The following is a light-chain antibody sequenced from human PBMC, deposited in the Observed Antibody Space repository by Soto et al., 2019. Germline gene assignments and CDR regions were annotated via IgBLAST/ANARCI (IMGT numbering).Light chain of an antibody. CDR1: QSISSW. CDR2: DAS. Sequence: DIQMPQSPSTLSASVGDRVTITCRASQSISSWLAWYQQKPGKAPKLLIYDASSLESGVPSRFSGSGSGTEFTLTISRLQPDDFATYYGQQYNSYPYTYGQGTKLEI. CDR3: QQYNSYPYT. J-gene: IGKJ2*01. V-gene: IGKV1-5*01.